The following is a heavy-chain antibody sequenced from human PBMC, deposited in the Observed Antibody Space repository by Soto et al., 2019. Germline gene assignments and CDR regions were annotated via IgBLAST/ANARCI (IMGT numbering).Heavy chain of an antibody. CDR1: GFTFSSYS. Sequence: PGGSLRLSCAASGFTFSSYSMNWVRQAPGKGLECVSSISSSSSYIYYADSVKGRFTISRDNAKNSLYLQMNSLRAEDTAVYYCARAYDFWSGYLDAFDIWGQGTMVTVSS. CDR2: ISSSSSYI. D-gene: IGHD3-3*01. CDR3: ARAYDFWSGYLDAFDI. V-gene: IGHV3-21*01. J-gene: IGHJ3*02.